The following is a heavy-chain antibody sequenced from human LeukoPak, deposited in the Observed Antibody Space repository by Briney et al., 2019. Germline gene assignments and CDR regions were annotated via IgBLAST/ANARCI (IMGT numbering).Heavy chain of an antibody. D-gene: IGHD6-6*01. V-gene: IGHV4-31*03. CDR1: GGSISSGGYY. J-gene: IGHJ4*02. CDR2: IYYSVTS. Sequence: TLSLTCTVSGGSISSGGYYWSWIRQHPGKVLEWIGHIYYSVTSFYNPSLTSRVTISVDTSKNQFSLKLTSVNDADTAVYYCARIERSSYSLGFDYWGLGTLVTVSS. CDR3: ARIERSSYSLGFDY.